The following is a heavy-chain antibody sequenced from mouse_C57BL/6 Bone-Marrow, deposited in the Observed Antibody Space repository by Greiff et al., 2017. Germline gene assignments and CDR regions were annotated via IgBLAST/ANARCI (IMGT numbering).Heavy chain of an antibody. CDR2: IDPSDSYT. CDR3: ARERLSGYFDV. J-gene: IGHJ1*03. CDR1: GYTFTSYW. V-gene: IGHV1-69*01. Sequence: QVQLQQPGAELVMPGASVKLSCKASGYTFTSYWMHWVKQRPGQGLEWIGEIDPSDSYTNYNQKFKGKSTLTVDKSSSTAYMPLSSLPSEDSAVYYCARERLSGYFDVWGTGTTVTVSS. D-gene: IGHD2-2*01.